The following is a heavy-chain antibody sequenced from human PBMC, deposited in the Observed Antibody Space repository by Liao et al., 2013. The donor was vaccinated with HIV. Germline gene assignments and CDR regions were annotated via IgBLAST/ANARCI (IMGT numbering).Heavy chain of an antibody. D-gene: IGHD1-26*01. Sequence: QVQLQQWGAGLLKPSETLSLTCAVYGGSFSDYYWSWIRQPPREGAWSGLGKVNHSGGTNYNPSLKGRVTISVDTSKNQFSLKLSSVTAADTAVYYCARGRRPWELFYDYYYMDVWGKGTTVTVSS. CDR3: ARGRRPWELFYDYYYMDV. J-gene: IGHJ6*03. CDR1: GGSFSDYY. CDR2: VNHSGGT. V-gene: IGHV4-34*01.